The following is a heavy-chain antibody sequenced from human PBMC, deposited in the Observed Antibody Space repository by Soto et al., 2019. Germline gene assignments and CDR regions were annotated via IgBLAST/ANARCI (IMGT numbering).Heavy chain of an antibody. J-gene: IGHJ4*02. Sequence: PGGSLRLSCAASGFTFSSYWMHWVRLAPGRGLVWVSRINIDGSSTNYADSVKGRFTISRDNAKNTLYLQMNSLRAEDTAVYYCAREYSSSRYFDYWSQGTLVTVSS. D-gene: IGHD6-6*01. CDR1: GFTFSSYW. CDR3: AREYSSSRYFDY. V-gene: IGHV3-74*01. CDR2: INIDGSST.